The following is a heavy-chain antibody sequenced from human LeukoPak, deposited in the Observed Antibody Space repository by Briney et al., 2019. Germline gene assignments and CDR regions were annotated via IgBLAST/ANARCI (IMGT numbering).Heavy chain of an antibody. CDR3: ARESNYHGSGTGWFDP. V-gene: IGHV4-4*07. Sequence: SETLSLTCTVSGGSISSYYWSWIRQPAGKGLEWIGRIYPSGTTNYNPSLKSRVTMSVDTSKNQLSLKLSSVTAADTALYYCARESNYHGSGTGWFDPWGQGTLVTVSS. CDR2: IYPSGTT. J-gene: IGHJ5*02. D-gene: IGHD3-10*01. CDR1: GGSISSYY.